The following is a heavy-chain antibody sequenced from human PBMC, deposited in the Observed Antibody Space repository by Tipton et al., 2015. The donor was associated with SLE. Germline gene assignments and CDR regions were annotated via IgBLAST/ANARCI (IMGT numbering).Heavy chain of an antibody. CDR2: IYYCGST. D-gene: IGHD3-16*01. Sequence: LRLSCTVSGGSISSYYWSWIRQPPGKGLEWIGYIYYCGSTNYNPSLKSRVTISVDTSKNQFSLKLSSVTAADTAVYYCARVGASGAFDIWGQGTMVTVSS. V-gene: IGHV4-59*01. J-gene: IGHJ3*02. CDR1: GGSISSYY. CDR3: ARVGASGAFDI.